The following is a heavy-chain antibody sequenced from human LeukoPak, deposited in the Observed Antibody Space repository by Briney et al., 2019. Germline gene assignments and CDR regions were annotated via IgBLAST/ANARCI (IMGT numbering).Heavy chain of an antibody. CDR3: ARGSGSTQPRDAFDI. Sequence: SETLSLTCTVSGGSISSYYWSWIRQPAGKGLEWIGRIYTSGSTNYNPSLKSRVTMSVDTSKNQFSLKLSSVTAADTAVYYCARGSGSTQPRDAFDIWGQGTMVTVSS. J-gene: IGHJ3*02. CDR2: IYTSGST. D-gene: IGHD6-13*01. CDR1: GGSISSYY. V-gene: IGHV4-4*07.